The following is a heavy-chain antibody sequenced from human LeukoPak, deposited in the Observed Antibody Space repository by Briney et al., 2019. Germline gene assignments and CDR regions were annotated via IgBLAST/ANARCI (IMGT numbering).Heavy chain of an antibody. V-gene: IGHV1-8*01. CDR1: GYTFTSYD. J-gene: IGHJ6*02. CDR2: MNPNRGDT. CDR3: ARQQLEENLSYYYYYGMDV. D-gene: IGHD6-13*01. Sequence: ASVKVSCKASGYTFTSYDIHWVRQATGQGLEWMGRMNPNRGDTDYAQKFQGRVTMTRDTSISTAYMELSSLRSEDTALYYCARQQLEENLSYYYYYGMDVWGQGTTVTVSS.